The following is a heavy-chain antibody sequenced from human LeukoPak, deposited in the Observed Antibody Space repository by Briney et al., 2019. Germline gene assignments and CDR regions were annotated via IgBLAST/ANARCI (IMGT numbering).Heavy chain of an antibody. Sequence: GASVKVSYKASGYTFTGYYMHWVRQAPGQGLEWMGWINPNSGGTNYAQKFQGRVTMTRDTSISTAYMELSRLRSDDTAVYYCARESTVVTASYVDYWGQGTLVTVSS. CDR2: INPNSGGT. CDR3: ARESTVVTASYVDY. D-gene: IGHD4-23*01. J-gene: IGHJ4*02. CDR1: GYTFTGYY. V-gene: IGHV1-2*02.